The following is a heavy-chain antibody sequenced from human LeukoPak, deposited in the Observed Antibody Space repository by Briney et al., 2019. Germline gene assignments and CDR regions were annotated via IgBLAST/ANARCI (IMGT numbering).Heavy chain of an antibody. D-gene: IGHD5-18*01. J-gene: IGHJ3*02. CDR3: AREVRHSYGLDAFDI. Sequence: PSETLSLTCTVSGCSISSYYWSWIRQSAGKGLEWIGRIYSRGTTNYNPSLKSRVTMSVDTSKNQYALKVSSVTAADTAVYYCAREVRHSYGLDAFDIWGQGTMVTVSS. CDR1: GCSISSYY. V-gene: IGHV4-4*07. CDR2: IYSRGTT.